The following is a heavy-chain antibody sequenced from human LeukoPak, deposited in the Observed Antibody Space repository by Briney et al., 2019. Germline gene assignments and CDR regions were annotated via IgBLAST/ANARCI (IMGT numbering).Heavy chain of an antibody. CDR2: ISYDGSNK. J-gene: IGHJ4*02. CDR3: AREGECSSTSCSPFDY. CDR1: GFTFSSYA. D-gene: IGHD2-2*01. V-gene: IGHV3-30*04. Sequence: GGSLRLSCAASGFTFSSYAMHWVRQAPGKGLEWVAVISYDGSNKYYADSVKGRFTISRDNSKNTLYLQMNSLRAEDTAVYYCAREGECSSTSCSPFDYWGQGTLVTVSS.